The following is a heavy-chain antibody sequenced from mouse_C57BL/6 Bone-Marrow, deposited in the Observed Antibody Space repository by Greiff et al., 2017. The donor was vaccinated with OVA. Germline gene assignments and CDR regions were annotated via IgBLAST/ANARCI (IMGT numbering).Heavy chain of an antibody. CDR1: GYAFSSYW. D-gene: IGHD1-1*01. Sequence: ESGAELVKPGASVKISCKASGYAFSSYWMNWVKQRPGKGLEWIGQIYPGDGDTNYNGKFKGKATLTADKSSSTAYMQLSSLTSEDSAVYFCARGVYYGPDYWGQGTTLTVSS. J-gene: IGHJ2*01. V-gene: IGHV1-80*01. CDR3: ARGVYYGPDY. CDR2: IYPGDGDT.